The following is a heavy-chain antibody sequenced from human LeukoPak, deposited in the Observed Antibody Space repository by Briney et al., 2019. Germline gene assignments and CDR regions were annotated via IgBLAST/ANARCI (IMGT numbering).Heavy chain of an antibody. CDR2: IWYDGSNK. CDR1: GFTFSSYG. D-gene: IGHD6-6*01. CDR3: AIDIAARRFDY. V-gene: IGHV3-33*01. Sequence: GGSLRLSCAASGFTFSSYGMHWVRQAPGKGLEWVAVIWYDGSNKYYADSVKGRFTISRDNSKNTLYLQMNSLRAEDTAVYYCAIDIAARRFDYWGQGTLVTVSS. J-gene: IGHJ4*02.